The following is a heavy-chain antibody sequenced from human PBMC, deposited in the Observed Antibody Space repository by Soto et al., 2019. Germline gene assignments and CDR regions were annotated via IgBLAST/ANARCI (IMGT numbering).Heavy chain of an antibody. CDR3: ARLPSRHLVDY. Sequence: TSETLSPCTVSGSSINSSGYYWGWIRQPPGKGLEWIGSMFYGVSTYYNPSLKSRVTVSVDTSKNQFSLNLRSVTAADTAVYYCARLPSRHLVDYWGQGTLVTVSS. V-gene: IGHV4-39*01. CDR2: MFYGVST. CDR1: GSSINSSGYY. D-gene: IGHD3-3*02. J-gene: IGHJ4*02.